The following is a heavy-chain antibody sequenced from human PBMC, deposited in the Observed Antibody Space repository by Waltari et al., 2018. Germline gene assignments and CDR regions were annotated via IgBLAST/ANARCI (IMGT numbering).Heavy chain of an antibody. J-gene: IGHJ4*02. D-gene: IGHD5-18*01. CDR3: ARARDEDTAMVFFDH. V-gene: IGHV3-66*02. Sequence: DVQLVESGGGLVHPGGSLRLSCAASGFTVSTTHMSWVRQATGKGPELVSIIYPARSTYNADSVVGRFTIFRDVSQNTLHLQMNNLRPEDTAIYYCARARDEDTAMVFFDHWGQGTLVSVSS. CDR2: IYPARST. CDR1: GFTVSTTH.